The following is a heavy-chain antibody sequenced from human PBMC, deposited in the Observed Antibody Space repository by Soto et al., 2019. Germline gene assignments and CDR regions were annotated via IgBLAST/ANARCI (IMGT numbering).Heavy chain of an antibody. CDR2: ISTSGKDT. Sequence: EVQLLESGGGLVQPGGSLRLSCAASGFSVSSQGMTWVRQAPGKGLEWVSVISTSGKDTFYADSVKGRFTISRDNSNNVLYLQMNSLRAEDTAIYYCARGDYGGNSLYREVAYPNWFDPWGQGTLVTVSS. CDR3: ARGDYGGNSLYREVAYPNWFDP. CDR1: GFSVSSQG. V-gene: IGHV3-23*01. J-gene: IGHJ5*02. D-gene: IGHD4-17*01.